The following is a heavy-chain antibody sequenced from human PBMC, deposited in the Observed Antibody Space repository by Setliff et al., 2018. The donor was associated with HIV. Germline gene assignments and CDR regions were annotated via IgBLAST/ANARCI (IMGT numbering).Heavy chain of an antibody. D-gene: IGHD3-10*01. CDR3: AKDLHYGTGTYPARGYGMDV. CDR2: TTWNGLGT. Sequence: PGGSLRLSCAASGFKFDDYVMHWVRQSPGKGLEWVSLTTWNGLGTYYSDSVKGRFTMSRDNSKHSLYLEMNSLRAEDAAIYYCAKDLHYGTGTYPARGYGMDVWGQGTTVTV. J-gene: IGHJ6*02. CDR1: GFKFDDYV. V-gene: IGHV3-43D*03.